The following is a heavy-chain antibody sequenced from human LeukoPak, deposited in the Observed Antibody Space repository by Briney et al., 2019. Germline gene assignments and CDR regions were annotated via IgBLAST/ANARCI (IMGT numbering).Heavy chain of an antibody. CDR2: IGISSGNT. CDR3: ARDYKYAFDN. Sequence: GGSLRLSCAASGFTFSAYSMNWVRQAPGKGLEWISYIGISSGNTKYADSVKGRFTISGDKAKNPLYLQMTSLRVEDTAVYYCARDYKYAFDNWGQGTLVTVSS. V-gene: IGHV3-48*01. CDR1: GFTFSAYS. J-gene: IGHJ4*02. D-gene: IGHD5-24*01.